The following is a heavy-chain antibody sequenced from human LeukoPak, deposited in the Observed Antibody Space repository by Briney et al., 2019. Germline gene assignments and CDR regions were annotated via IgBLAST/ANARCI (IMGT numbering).Heavy chain of an antibody. D-gene: IGHD2-2*02. CDR1: GFTFSSYS. J-gene: IGHJ4*02. CDR2: ISSSSTI. Sequence: PGGSLRLSCAASGFTFSSYSMNWVRQAPGKGLEWVSYISSSSTIYYADSVKGRFTISRDSSKNTLYLQMNSLRGEDTAIYYCAKELGHTLPFDCWGQGTLVSVSS. CDR3: AKELGHTLPFDC. V-gene: IGHV3-48*01.